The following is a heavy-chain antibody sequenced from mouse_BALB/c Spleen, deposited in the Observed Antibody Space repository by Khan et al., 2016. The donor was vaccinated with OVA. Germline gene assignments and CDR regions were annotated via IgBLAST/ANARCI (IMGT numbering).Heavy chain of an antibody. Sequence: QVQLQQSGAELVKPGASVKLSCKASGYTFTSFYMYWVKQRPGQGLEWIGEINPNNGVTNFNETFKSKATLTVDKSSSTAYMELSSLTSEDSAVYYCTRGGYGSRFAYWGQGTLVTVSA. D-gene: IGHD1-1*01. CDR1: GYTFTSFY. CDR3: TRGGYGSRFAY. CDR2: INPNNGVT. V-gene: IGHV1S81*02. J-gene: IGHJ3*01.